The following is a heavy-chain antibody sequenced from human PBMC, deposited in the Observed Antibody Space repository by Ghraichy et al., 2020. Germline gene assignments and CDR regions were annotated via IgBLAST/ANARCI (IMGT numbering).Heavy chain of an antibody. CDR1: GGSFSAYY. V-gene: IGHV4-34*01. D-gene: IGHD3-10*01. J-gene: IGHJ6*02. Sequence: SETLSLTCAVYGGSFSAYYWSWIRQPPGKGLEWIGEINHSGSTNYNPSLKSRVTITVDKYTNQFSLKLSYVTAADTAVYYCARGLRVDFTMVRGVIKDYYCGMDVWGQGTTVTVSS. CDR3: ARGLRVDFTMVRGVIKDYYCGMDV. CDR2: INHSGST.